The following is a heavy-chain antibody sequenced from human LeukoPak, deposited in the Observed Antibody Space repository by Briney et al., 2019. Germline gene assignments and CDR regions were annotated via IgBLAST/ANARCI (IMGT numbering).Heavy chain of an antibody. D-gene: IGHD4-17*01. CDR3: ARGGYGDLLFDY. CDR1: GGSISSSNW. CDR2: INHSGST. Sequence: SETLSLTCAVSGGSISSSNWWSWVRQPPGKGLEWIGEINHSGSTNYNPSLKSRVTISVDTSKNQFSLKLSSVTAADTAVYYCARGGYGDLLFDYWGQGTLVTVSS. J-gene: IGHJ4*02. V-gene: IGHV4-4*02.